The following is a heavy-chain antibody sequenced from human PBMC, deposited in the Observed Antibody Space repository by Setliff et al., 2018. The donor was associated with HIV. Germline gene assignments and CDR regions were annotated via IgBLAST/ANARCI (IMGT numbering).Heavy chain of an antibody. Sequence: ASVKVSCKASGYTFTNYAISWIRQAPGQGLEWLGWISGYKGNTNYAQKLQGRVTMTTETSTSTAYMELRSLRSDDTAVYCCARGRISVEAAPLGWFDPWGQGTLVTVSS. J-gene: IGHJ5*02. CDR1: GYTFTNYA. V-gene: IGHV1-18*01. D-gene: IGHD6-6*01. CDR2: ISGYKGNT. CDR3: ARGRISVEAAPLGWFDP.